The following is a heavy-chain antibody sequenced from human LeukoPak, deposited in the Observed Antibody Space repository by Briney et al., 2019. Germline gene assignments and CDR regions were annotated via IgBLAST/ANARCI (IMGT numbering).Heavy chain of an antibody. V-gene: IGHV3-7*01. Sequence: EGSLRLSCAASGFTFSSSWMSWVRQAPGKGLEWVANINEDGSAKYYVDSVKGRFTISRDNAKRSLDLQVNSLRAEDTAVYYCTRSRRDGNDYWGQGTLVTVSS. CDR3: TRSRRDGNDY. CDR1: GFTFSSSW. D-gene: IGHD5-24*01. J-gene: IGHJ4*02. CDR2: INEDGSAK.